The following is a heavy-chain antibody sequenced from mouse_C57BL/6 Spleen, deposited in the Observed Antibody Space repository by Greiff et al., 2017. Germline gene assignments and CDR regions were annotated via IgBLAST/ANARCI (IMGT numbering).Heavy chain of an antibody. D-gene: IGHD2-1*01. CDR1: GYTFTNYW. V-gene: IGHV1-63*01. CDR3: ARGTDGNYEYFDV. Sequence: LVESGAELVRPGTSVKMSCKASGYTFTNYWIGWAKQRPGHGLEWIGDIYPGGGYTTYNEKFKGKATLTADKSSSTAYMQFSSLTSEDSAIYYCARGTDGNYEYFDVWGTGTTVTVSS. CDR2: IYPGGGYT. J-gene: IGHJ1*03.